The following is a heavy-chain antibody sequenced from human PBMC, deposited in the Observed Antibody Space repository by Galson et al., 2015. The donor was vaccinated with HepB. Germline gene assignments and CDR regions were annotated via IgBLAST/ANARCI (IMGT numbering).Heavy chain of an antibody. CDR1: GFTFSTHG. D-gene: IGHD3-10*01. Sequence: SLRLSCAASGFTFSTHGMHWVRQAPGKGLEWVAFIRTDASNKYYADSVKGRFTISRDNSRNTLYLQMNSLRAEDTAVYYCAKEQGRNYGSGSYCAYYWGQGTLVTVSS. CDR2: IRTDASNK. J-gene: IGHJ4*02. V-gene: IGHV3-30*02. CDR3: AKEQGRNYGSGSYCAYY.